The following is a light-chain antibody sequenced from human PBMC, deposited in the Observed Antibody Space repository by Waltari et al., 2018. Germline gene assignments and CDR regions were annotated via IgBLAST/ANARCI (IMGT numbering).Light chain of an antibody. CDR2: WAS. CDR3: QQYYSIPLT. V-gene: IGKV4-1*01. J-gene: IGKJ4*01. CDR1: QSLLWSSNNKDY. Sequence: DIVMTQSPDSLAVSLGERATINCKSSQSLLWSSNNKDYLTWYQQKPGQPPKLLIYWASTRESGVPDRFSGSGSGTDFTLTISSLQAEDVAVYYCQQYYSIPLTFGGGTKVEIK.